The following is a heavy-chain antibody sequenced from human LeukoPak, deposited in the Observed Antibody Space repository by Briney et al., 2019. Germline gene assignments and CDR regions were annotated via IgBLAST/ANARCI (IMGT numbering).Heavy chain of an antibody. CDR2: IYTSGST. J-gene: IGHJ4*02. Sequence: SETLSLTCTVSGGSISSGSYYWSWIRQPAGKGLEWIGRIYTSGSTNYNPSLKSRVTISVDTSKNQFSLKLSSVTAADTAVYYCARDPIPRILPYGKTTAGYWGQGTLVTVSS. D-gene: IGHD4-17*01. CDR1: GGSISSGSYY. CDR3: ARDPIPRILPYGKTTAGY. V-gene: IGHV4-61*02.